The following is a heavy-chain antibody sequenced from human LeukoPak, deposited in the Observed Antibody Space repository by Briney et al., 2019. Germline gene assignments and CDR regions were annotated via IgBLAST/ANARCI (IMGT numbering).Heavy chain of an antibody. J-gene: IGHJ4*02. V-gene: IGHV4-34*01. CDR2: INHSGST. Sequence: SETLSLTCAVYGGSFSVYYWSWIRQPPGKGLEWIGEINHSGSTNYNPSLKSRVTISVDTSKNQFSLKLSSVTAADTAVYYCARGPGIAVAVDYWGQGTLVTVSS. CDR3: ARGPGIAVAVDY. D-gene: IGHD6-19*01. CDR1: GGSFSVYY.